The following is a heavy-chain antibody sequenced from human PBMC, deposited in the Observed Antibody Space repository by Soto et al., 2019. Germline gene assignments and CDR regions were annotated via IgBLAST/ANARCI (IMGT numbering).Heavy chain of an antibody. J-gene: IGHJ6*02. V-gene: IGHV6-1*01. CDR2: TYYRSRWYS. Sequence: SQTLSLTCVGSGDTVSSNSVAWNWVRQSPSRGIEWLGRTYYRSRWYSDYAVSVRSRIDINADTSKNQVSLQLNSVTPEDTAVYYCARSEEDSDYYYGMDVWGQGTTVTVSS. CDR3: ARSEEDSDYYYGMDV. D-gene: IGHD2-15*01. CDR1: GDTVSSNSVA.